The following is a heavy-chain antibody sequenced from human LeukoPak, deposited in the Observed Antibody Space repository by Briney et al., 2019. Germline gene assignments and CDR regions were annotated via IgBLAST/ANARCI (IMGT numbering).Heavy chain of an antibody. CDR2: MYYTGST. Sequence: ASETLSLTWSVSGGSISSYFWSWIRQPPGKGLEWIGSMYYTGSTNYNPSLKSRVTISVATSTTQYSLKLSSVTAADTAVYYCARHEVQLDPFDYWRQGTLVTVSS. V-gene: IGHV4-59*08. D-gene: IGHD1-1*01. CDR1: GGSISSYF. J-gene: IGHJ4*02. CDR3: ARHEVQLDPFDY.